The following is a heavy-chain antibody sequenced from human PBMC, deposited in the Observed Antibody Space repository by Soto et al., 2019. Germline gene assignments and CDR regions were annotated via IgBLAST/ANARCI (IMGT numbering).Heavy chain of an antibody. D-gene: IGHD5-12*01. V-gene: IGHV1-69*13. CDR2: IIPIFGTA. Sequence: SVKVSCKASGGTFSSYAISWVRQAPGQGLEWMGGIIPIFGTANYAQKFQGRVTITADESTSTAYMELSSLRSEDTAVYYCARVRLGGGYNSFDYWGQGTLVTVSS. CDR3: ARVRLGGGYNSFDY. CDR1: GGTFSSYA. J-gene: IGHJ4*02.